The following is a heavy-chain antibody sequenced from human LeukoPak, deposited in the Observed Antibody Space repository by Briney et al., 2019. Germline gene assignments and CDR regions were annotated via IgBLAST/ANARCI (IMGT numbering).Heavy chain of an antibody. J-gene: IGHJ5*02. V-gene: IGHV4-59*01. Sequence: SETLSLTCSVSGGSLSSYYWSWIRQPPGKGLEWIGYIYYNGDTNYNPSLKSRVTISVDTSKNQFSLKLGSVTAADTAVYYCARGRTWFDPWGQGTLVTVSS. CDR1: GGSLSSYY. CDR3: ARGRTWFDP. CDR2: IYYNGDT.